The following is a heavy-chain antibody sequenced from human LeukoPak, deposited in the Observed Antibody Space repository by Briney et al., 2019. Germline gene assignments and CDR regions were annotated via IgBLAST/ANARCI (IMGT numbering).Heavy chain of an antibody. V-gene: IGHV1-2*02. D-gene: IGHD4-23*01. CDR1: GYTFTDYY. Sequence: GASVKVSCKASGYTFTDYYMHWVRQAPGQGLEWMGWINPDSGGTNYAQNFQSRVTMTRDTSISTAYMELSRLRSDDTAVYYCARPFIETPSLGALDYWGQGTLVTVSS. J-gene: IGHJ4*02. CDR2: INPDSGGT. CDR3: ARPFIETPSLGALDY.